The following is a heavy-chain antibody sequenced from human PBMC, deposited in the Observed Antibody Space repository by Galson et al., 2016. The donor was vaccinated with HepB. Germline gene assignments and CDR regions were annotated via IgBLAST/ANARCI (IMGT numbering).Heavy chain of an antibody. D-gene: IGHD3-22*01. V-gene: IGHV1-69*10. CDR1: GGTFSKYP. CDR3: ARDLAIYYHDSSGFEY. Sequence: SVKVSCKASGGTFSKYPISWVRRAPGQGLEWMGGIVPILGMVKYAQKFQGRVTITADESTSTVFMEPSSLTSEDTAVYYCARDLAIYYHDSSGFEYWGQGTLVTVSS. J-gene: IGHJ4*02. CDR2: IVPILGMV.